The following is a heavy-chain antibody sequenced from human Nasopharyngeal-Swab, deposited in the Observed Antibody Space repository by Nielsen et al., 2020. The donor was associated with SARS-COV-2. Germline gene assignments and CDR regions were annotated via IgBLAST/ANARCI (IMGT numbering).Heavy chain of an antibody. CDR2: IDHSGST. Sequence: TLALTSAVYGGAFSGYYWSWSRQPPGKGLEWIGEIDHSGSTNYNPSLKSRVTISVDTSKNQFSLKLSSVTAADTAVYYCARGRPLYDILTGYYISSRFDYWGQGTLVSVSS. CDR1: GGAFSGYY. V-gene: IGHV4-34*01. CDR3: ARGRPLYDILTGYYISSRFDY. D-gene: IGHD3-9*01. J-gene: IGHJ4*02.